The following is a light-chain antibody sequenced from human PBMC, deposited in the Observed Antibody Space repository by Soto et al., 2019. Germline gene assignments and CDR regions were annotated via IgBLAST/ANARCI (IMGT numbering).Light chain of an antibody. CDR2: GNS. Sequence: QSVLTQPPSVSGAPGQTVTISCTGSSTNIGAGYDVHWYQQLPGTAPKLLIYGNSNRPSGVPDRFSGSKSGTSASLAITGLQPEEEADYYCQCYDSSLSAHVVFGGGTKLTVL. J-gene: IGLJ2*01. V-gene: IGLV1-40*01. CDR1: STNIGAGYD. CDR3: QCYDSSLSAHVV.